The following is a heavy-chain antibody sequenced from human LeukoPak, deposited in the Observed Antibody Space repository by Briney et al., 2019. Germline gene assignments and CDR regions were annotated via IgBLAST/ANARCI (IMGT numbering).Heavy chain of an antibody. J-gene: IGHJ6*02. Sequence: AASVKVSCKASGYTFTCYGISWVRQAPGQGLEWMGLISAYNGNTNYAQKLHGRVNMTTDTYPSTAYMELRSLRSDDTAVYYCASVDDYGMDVWGQGTTVTVSS. V-gene: IGHV1-18*01. CDR1: GYTFTCYG. CDR3: ASVDDYGMDV. CDR2: ISAYNGNT.